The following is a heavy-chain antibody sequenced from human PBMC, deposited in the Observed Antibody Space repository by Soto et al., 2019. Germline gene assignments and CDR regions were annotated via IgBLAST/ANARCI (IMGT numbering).Heavy chain of an antibody. V-gene: IGHV4-59*01. Sequence: SETLSLTCTVSGGSISTYYWSWIRQPPGKGLEWIGYVYYRGTTNYNPSLKSRATISVDTSKNQFSLKLSSVTAADTAVYYCARLGHVYYYDSSGYRKYFQLCGQGTLVTVSS. CDR1: GGSISTYY. CDR3: ARLGHVYYYDSSGYRKYFQL. D-gene: IGHD3-22*01. J-gene: IGHJ1*01. CDR2: VYYRGTT.